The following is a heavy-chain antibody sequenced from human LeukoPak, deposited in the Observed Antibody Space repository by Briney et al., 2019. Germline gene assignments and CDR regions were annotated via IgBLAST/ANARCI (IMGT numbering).Heavy chain of an antibody. D-gene: IGHD2-15*01. J-gene: IGHJ6*04. CDR3: AGGVVAANGWEMVGV. Sequence: GGSLRLSCAASGSTFDDYTMHWVRQAPGKGLEWVSLISWDGGSTYYADSVKGRFTISRDNSKNSLYLQMNSLRTEDTALYYCAGGVVAANGWEMVGVWGKGTTVTVSS. CDR2: ISWDGGST. V-gene: IGHV3-43*01. CDR1: GSTFDDYT.